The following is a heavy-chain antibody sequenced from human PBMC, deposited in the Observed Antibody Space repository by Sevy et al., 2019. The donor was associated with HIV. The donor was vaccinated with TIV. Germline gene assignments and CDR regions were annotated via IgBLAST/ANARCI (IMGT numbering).Heavy chain of an antibody. CDR1: GGTIVSSGHY. CDR2: IYYNGHT. D-gene: IGHD5-12*01. CDR3: AREAGGYDYDYGMDV. J-gene: IGHJ6*02. Sequence: SETLSLTCSISGGTIVSSGHYWGWIRQTPGKGLEWIGSIYYNGHTFYTPSLKSRPTISIDTSKNQCSLTLSSVTVADTAVYFCAREAGGYDYDYGMDVWGQGTTVTVSS. V-gene: IGHV4-39*02.